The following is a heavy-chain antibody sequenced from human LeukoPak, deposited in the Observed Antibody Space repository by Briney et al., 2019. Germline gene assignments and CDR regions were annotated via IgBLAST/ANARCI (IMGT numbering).Heavy chain of an antibody. J-gene: IGHJ4*02. CDR3: ARAIAVAGRRYYFDY. V-gene: IGHV1-69*05. CDR2: IIPIFGTA. Sequence: ASVKVSCKASGGTFSSYAISWVRPAPGQGLERMGGIIPIFGTANYAQKFQGRVTMTRDTSTSTVYMELSSLRSEDTAVYYCARAIAVAGRRYYFDYWGQGTLVTVSS. CDR1: GGTFSSYA. D-gene: IGHD6-19*01.